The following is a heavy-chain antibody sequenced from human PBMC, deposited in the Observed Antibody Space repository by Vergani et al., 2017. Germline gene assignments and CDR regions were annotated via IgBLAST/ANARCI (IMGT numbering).Heavy chain of an antibody. CDR2: IRYDGSNK. Sequence: QVQLVESGGGVVQPGGSLRLSCAASGFTFSSYGMHWVRQAPGKGLEWVAFIRYDGSNKYYADSVKGRFTISRDNSKNTLYLQMNSLRAEDTAVYYCAKVREIGSQYYYYYYGMDVWGQGTTVTVSS. CDR3: AKVREIGSQYYYYYYGMDV. CDR1: GFTFSSYG. V-gene: IGHV3-30*02. D-gene: IGHD2-2*01. J-gene: IGHJ6*02.